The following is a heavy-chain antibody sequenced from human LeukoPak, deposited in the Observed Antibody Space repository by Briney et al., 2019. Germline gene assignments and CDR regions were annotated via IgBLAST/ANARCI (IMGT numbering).Heavy chain of an antibody. CDR3: ARHGGVGVIPDFDY. V-gene: IGHV4-59*08. J-gene: IGHJ4*02. D-gene: IGHD2-8*02. CDR2: ILYSGTTT. CDR1: GGSISPYY. Sequence: SETLSLTCTVSGGSISPYYWSWIRQTPGKGLEWIGYILYSGTTTNYNPPLKSRVTMSVDTSKNQFSLKLSSVTAADTAVYYCARHGGVGVIPDFDYWGPGTLVTVSS.